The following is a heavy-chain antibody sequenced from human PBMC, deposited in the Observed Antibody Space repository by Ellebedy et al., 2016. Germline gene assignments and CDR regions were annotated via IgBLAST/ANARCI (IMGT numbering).Heavy chain of an antibody. D-gene: IGHD3-3*01. CDR3: ARENYYDFWSGYYSMYYYYGMDV. Sequence: GESLKISCAASGFTVSSNYMSWVRQAPGKGLEWVSVIYSGGSTYYADSVKGRFTISRDNSKNTLYLQMNSLRAEDTAVYYCARENYYDFWSGYYSMYYYYGMDVWGQGTTVTVSS. CDR2: IYSGGST. V-gene: IGHV3-66*01. J-gene: IGHJ6*02. CDR1: GFTVSSNY.